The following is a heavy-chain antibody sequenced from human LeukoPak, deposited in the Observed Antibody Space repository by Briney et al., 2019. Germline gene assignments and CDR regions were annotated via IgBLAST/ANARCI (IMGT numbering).Heavy chain of an antibody. D-gene: IGHD3-3*01. J-gene: IGHJ4*02. CDR3: ARIERTSYYDFWSGYYTCFYFDY. V-gene: IGHV3-30*02. CDR2: IRYDGSNK. CDR1: GFTFSSYG. Sequence: GGSLRLSCAASGFTFSSYGMHWVRRAPGKGLEWVAFIRYDGSNKYYADSVKGRFTISRDNAKNSLYLQMNSLRAEDTAVYYCARIERTSYYDFWSGYYTCFYFDYWGQGTLVTVSS.